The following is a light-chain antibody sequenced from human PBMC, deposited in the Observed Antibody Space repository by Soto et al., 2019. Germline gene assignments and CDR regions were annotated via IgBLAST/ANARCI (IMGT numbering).Light chain of an antibody. CDR2: AAS. J-gene: IGKJ3*01. CDR1: QNISNY. V-gene: IGKV1-39*01. Sequence: DMQMTQSPSSLSASVGDRVSITCRPSQNISNYLHWYQQRPGKAPKLLFYAASNLRSGVPSRFSGSGSGTDFTLTISSLQSEDFATYYCQQSYSIPRLTFGPGTRVEIK. CDR3: QQSYSIPRLT.